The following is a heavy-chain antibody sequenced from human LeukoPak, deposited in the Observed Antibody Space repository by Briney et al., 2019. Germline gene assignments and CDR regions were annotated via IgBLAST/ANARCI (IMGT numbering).Heavy chain of an antibody. CDR1: GGSISSNSYY. V-gene: IGHV4-39*01. Sequence: PSETLSLTCTVSGGSISSNSYYCGWIRQPPGKGLEWIGTIYYSGSTYYNPSLKSRVTISVDTSKNQFSLKLCSVTAADTAVYYCARGPDYDILTGYYHYWYFDLWGRGTLVTVSS. J-gene: IGHJ2*01. D-gene: IGHD3-9*01. CDR2: IYYSGST. CDR3: ARGPDYDILTGYYHYWYFDL.